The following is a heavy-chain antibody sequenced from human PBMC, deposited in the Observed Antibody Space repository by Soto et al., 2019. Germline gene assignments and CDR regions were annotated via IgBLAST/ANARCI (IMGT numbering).Heavy chain of an antibody. J-gene: IGHJ5*02. Sequence: SVKVSCEACGVTFRNSAIQWVRQARGQRLEWIGWIVVGSGSTNYAQHFQERVTFTRDMSTGTAYMELSSLTSEDTAVYYCHKYSGPLIMPAALGPGTLVTVSS. CDR2: IVVGSGST. CDR1: GVTFRNSA. V-gene: IGHV1-58*02. CDR3: HKYSGPLIMPAA. D-gene: IGHD1-26*01.